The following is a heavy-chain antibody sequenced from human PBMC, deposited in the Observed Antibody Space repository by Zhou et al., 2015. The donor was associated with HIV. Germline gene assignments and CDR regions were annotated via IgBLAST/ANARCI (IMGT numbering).Heavy chain of an antibody. V-gene: IGHV1-69*08. CDR1: GGTFSSYT. J-gene: IGHJ4*02. CDR2: IIPILGIA. Sequence: QVQLVQSGAEVKKPGSSVKVSCKASGGTFSSYTISWVRQAPGQGLEWMGRIIPILGIANYAQKFQGRVTITADKSTSTAYMELSSLRSEDTAVYYCAREAYCGGDCFQDYWGQGTLVTVSS. CDR3: AREAYCGGDCFQDY. D-gene: IGHD2-21*02.